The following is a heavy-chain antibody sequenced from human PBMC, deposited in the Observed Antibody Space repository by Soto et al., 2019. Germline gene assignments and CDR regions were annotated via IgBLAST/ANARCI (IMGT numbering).Heavy chain of an antibody. J-gene: IGHJ5*01. D-gene: IGHD2-15*01. CDR3: AKGYCGGGRCYDLDNWFDS. V-gene: IGHV3-23*01. CDR1: GFTFSTYA. CDR2: IGDSEGETT. Sequence: EVQLLESGGGLVQPGGSLRLSCAASGFTFSTYAMTWVRQAPGKGPEWVSRIGDSEGETTHYADSVKGRFTISRDNAKNTPYLQMNSLRVEGTAIYYCAKGYCGGGRCYDLDNWFDSWGQGTRVTVSS.